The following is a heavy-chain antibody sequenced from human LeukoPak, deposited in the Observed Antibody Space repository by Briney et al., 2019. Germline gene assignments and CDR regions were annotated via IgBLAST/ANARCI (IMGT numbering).Heavy chain of an antibody. CDR2: IYSDGSST. D-gene: IGHD3-10*01. CDR1: GFTFSSYW. Sequence: GGSLRLSCAASGFTFSSYWVHWVRQAPGKGLVWVSRIYSDGSSTNYADSVKGRFTISRDNAKNTLYLQMNSLRAEDTAVYYCARDRSSLGLWFGELRNWGQGTLVIVSS. V-gene: IGHV3-74*01. J-gene: IGHJ4*02. CDR3: ARDRSSLGLWFGELRN.